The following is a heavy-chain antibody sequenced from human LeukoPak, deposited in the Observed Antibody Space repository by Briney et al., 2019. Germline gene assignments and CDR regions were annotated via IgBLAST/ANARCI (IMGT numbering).Heavy chain of an antibody. CDR3: ARLEILEWLCDY. D-gene: IGHD3-3*01. CDR2: IYYSGST. Sequence: PSETLSLTCTVSGGSISSSSYYWGWSRQPPGKGLAWIGSIYYSGSTYYNPSLKSRVTISVDTSKNQFSLKLSSVTAADTAVYYCARLEILEWLCDYWGQGTLVTVSS. V-gene: IGHV4-39*01. J-gene: IGHJ4*02. CDR1: GGSISSSSYY.